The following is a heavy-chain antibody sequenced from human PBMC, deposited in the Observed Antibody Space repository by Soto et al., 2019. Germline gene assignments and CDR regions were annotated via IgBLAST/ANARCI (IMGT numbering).Heavy chain of an antibody. V-gene: IGHV3-30*18. Sequence: QVQLVESGGGVVQPGRSLRLSCAASGFTFSSYGMHWVRQAPGKGLEWVAVISYDGSNKYYADSVKGRFTISRDNSKNTLYLQMNSLRAEDTAVYYCAKDAEGGYCSGGSCYSGYFDYWGQGTLVTVSS. CDR1: GFTFSSYG. J-gene: IGHJ4*02. D-gene: IGHD2-15*01. CDR2: ISYDGSNK. CDR3: AKDAEGGYCSGGSCYSGYFDY.